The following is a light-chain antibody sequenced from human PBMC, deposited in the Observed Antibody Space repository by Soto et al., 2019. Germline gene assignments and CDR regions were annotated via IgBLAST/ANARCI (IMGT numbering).Light chain of an antibody. CDR3: QPYGSSTWT. J-gene: IGKJ1*01. V-gene: IGKV3-20*01. Sequence: EIVLTQSPGTLSLSPGERATLSCRASQSVSSSYLAWYQQKPGQAPRLLIYGASSRATGIPDRFSGSGSGTDFTLAISGLEPEDFAVYDGQPYGSSTWTFGQGTKVEIK. CDR1: QSVSSSY. CDR2: GAS.